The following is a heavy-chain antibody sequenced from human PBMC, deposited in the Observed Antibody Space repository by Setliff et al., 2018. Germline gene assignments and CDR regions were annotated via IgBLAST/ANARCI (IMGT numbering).Heavy chain of an antibody. CDR2: IYYSGST. Sequence: LTCTVSGGSISSSSYYWGWIRQPPGKGLEWIGSIYYSGSTYYNPSLKSRVTISVDTSKNQFSLKLSSVTAADTAVYYCAGYSGYGGDDYWGQGTLVTV. CDR1: GGSISSSSYY. CDR3: AGYSGYGGDDY. J-gene: IGHJ4*02. V-gene: IGHV4-39*01. D-gene: IGHD5-12*01.